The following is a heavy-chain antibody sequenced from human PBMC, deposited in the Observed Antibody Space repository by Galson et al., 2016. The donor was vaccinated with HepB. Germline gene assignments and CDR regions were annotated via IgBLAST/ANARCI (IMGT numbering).Heavy chain of an antibody. J-gene: IGHJ5*02. CDR3: TRGVGGSDRRHWFDP. CDR2: IKADGTVK. Sequence: SLRLSCAASGFTFSRYWMTWVRQAPGKGPEWVATIKADGTVKNYADSVKGRFTISRDNANDTLYLQMDSLRTEDTAVYYCTRGVGGSDRRHWFDPWGQGILVTVSS. V-gene: IGHV3-7*04. CDR1: GFTFSRYW. D-gene: IGHD3-16*01.